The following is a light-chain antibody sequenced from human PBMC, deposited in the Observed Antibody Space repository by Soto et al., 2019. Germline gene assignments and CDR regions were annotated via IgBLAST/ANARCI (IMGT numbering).Light chain of an antibody. V-gene: IGKV3-15*01. Sequence: EVVMTQSPDTLSVSPGERATLSCRASQSVNSNLAWYQQRLGQAPRLLIFGASTRATDIPPRFSGSGSGTEFTLTISSLQPEDVAAYYCQKYNSAPLTFGGGTKVDIK. CDR2: GAS. CDR3: QKYNSAPLT. CDR1: QSVNSN. J-gene: IGKJ4*01.